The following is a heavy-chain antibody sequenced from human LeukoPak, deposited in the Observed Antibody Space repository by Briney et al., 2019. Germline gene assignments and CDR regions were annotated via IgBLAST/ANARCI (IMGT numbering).Heavy chain of an antibody. CDR1: AFTFDGSA. Sequence: PGGSLRLSCAASAFTFDGSAMHWVRQVPGKGLEWVSGISWNSGIIDYADSVKGRFTISRDNAKNSLFLQMNSLRPDDTAFYYCAKAPPYYFDSSGYFRDWGQGTLVTVSS. CDR3: AKAPPYYFDSSGYFRD. CDR2: ISWNSGII. D-gene: IGHD3-22*01. J-gene: IGHJ1*01. V-gene: IGHV3-9*01.